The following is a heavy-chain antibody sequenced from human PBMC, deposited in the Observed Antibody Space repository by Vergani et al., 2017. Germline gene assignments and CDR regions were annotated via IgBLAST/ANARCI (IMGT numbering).Heavy chain of an antibody. Sequence: QVQLVQSGAEVKKPGASVKVSCKASGYTFSTYGISWVRQAPGQGLEWMGWISAYNGNTNYPEKFQGRLTMTTDTSTRTAYMELRSLRSDDTAVYYCARKHISNYYDSSGYYYMCYYYGMDVWGQGTTVTVSS. CDR1: GYTFSTYG. J-gene: IGHJ6*02. V-gene: IGHV1-18*01. CDR3: ARKHISNYYDSSGYYYMCYYYGMDV. D-gene: IGHD3-22*01. CDR2: ISAYNGNT.